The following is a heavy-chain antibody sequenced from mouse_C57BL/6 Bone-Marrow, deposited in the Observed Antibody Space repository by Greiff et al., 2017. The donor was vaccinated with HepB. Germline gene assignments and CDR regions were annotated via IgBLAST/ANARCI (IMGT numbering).Heavy chain of an antibody. J-gene: IGHJ2*01. D-gene: IGHD3-3*01. CDR3: ARDREGSCVDY. Sequence: EVKLMESGGGLVKPGGSLKLSCAASGFTFSSYAMSWVRQTPEKRLEWVATISDGGSYTYYPDNVKGRFTISRDNAKNNLYLQMSHLKSEDTAMYYCARDREGSCVDYWGQGTTLTVSS. V-gene: IGHV5-4*01. CDR2: ISDGGSYT. CDR1: GFTFSSYA.